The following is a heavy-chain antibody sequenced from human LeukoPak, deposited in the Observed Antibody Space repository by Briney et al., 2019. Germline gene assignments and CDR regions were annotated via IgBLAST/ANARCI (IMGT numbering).Heavy chain of an antibody. D-gene: IGHD3-22*01. V-gene: IGHV3-11*01. J-gene: IGHJ4*02. CDR3: ARLVRRNYDSSAYYYFDY. CDR1: GFIFTDYY. CDR2: ISSSGSTT. Sequence: GGSLRLSCAASGFIFTDYYMSWIRQAPGKGLEWISYISSSGSTTYYADPVKGRFTISRDNAKNSLYMQMNSLSPEDTAVYYCARLVRRNYDSSAYYYFDYWGQGTLVTVSS.